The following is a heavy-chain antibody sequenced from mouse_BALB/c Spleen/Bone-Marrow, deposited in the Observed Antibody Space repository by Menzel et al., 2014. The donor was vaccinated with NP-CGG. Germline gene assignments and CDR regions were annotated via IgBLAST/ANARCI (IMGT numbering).Heavy chain of an antibody. Sequence: EVMLVESGGGLVQPGGSLKLSCAASGFTFSSYTMSWVRQTPEKRLVWVAYISNGGGSIYYPDTVKGRFTISRDNDKNTLYLQMSSLKAEDTAMYYCASHYYDSSPFAYWGQGTLVTGSA. D-gene: IGHD1-1*01. J-gene: IGHJ3*01. CDR3: ASHYYDSSPFAY. V-gene: IGHV5-12-2*01. CDR2: ISNGGGSI. CDR1: GFTFSSYT.